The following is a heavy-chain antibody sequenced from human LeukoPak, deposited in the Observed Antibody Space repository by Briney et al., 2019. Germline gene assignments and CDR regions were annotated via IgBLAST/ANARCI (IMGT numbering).Heavy chain of an antibody. CDR2: IRYDGSNK. CDR1: GFTFSSYG. CDR3: AKLRSSWYSDTFDI. J-gene: IGHJ3*02. Sequence: GGSLRLSCAASGFTFSSYGMHWVRQAPGKGLEWVAFIRYDGSNKYYADSVRGRFTISRDNSKNTLYLQMNSLRAEDTAVYYCAKLRSSWYSDTFDIWGQGTMVTVSS. D-gene: IGHD6-13*01. V-gene: IGHV3-30*02.